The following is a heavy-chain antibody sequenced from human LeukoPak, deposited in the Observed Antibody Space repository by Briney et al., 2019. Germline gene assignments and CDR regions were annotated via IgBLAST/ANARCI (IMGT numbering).Heavy chain of an antibody. Sequence: ASVKVSCKASGGTFSSYAISWVRQAPGQGLEWMGWISAYNGNTKYAQKFQGRVTMTTDTSTSTAYMELRSLRSDDTAVYYCARGRAYYYDSSAYYPIDYWGQGTLVTVSS. J-gene: IGHJ4*02. CDR3: ARGRAYYYDSSAYYPIDY. CDR1: GGTFSSYA. D-gene: IGHD3-22*01. CDR2: ISAYNGNT. V-gene: IGHV1-18*01.